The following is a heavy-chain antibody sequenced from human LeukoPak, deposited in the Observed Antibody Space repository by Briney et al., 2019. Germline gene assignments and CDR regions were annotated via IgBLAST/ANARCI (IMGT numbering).Heavy chain of an antibody. Sequence: SETLSLTCTVSGYSISSGYYWGWIRQPPGKRLECIGSIYHSGTTFYNPSLKSRVTISVDTSKNQFSLNLSSVTAADTAVYYCASLHYSDSSGYPRWGQGTLVTVSS. CDR3: ASLHYSDSSGYPR. CDR2: IYHSGTT. J-gene: IGHJ4*02. V-gene: IGHV4-38-2*02. CDR1: GYSISSGYY. D-gene: IGHD3-22*01.